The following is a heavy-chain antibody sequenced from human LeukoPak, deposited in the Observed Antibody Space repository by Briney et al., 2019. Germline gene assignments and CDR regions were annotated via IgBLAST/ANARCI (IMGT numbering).Heavy chain of an antibody. Sequence: GGSLRLSCAVSGFTFSDYYMSWIRQAAGKGLEWVSYISSSGSPIYYADSEKGRFTISRDNPKNSLYLQMNRLRAEDTAVYYCARLPTKRRFYPYYYYGMDVWGQGTTVTVSS. J-gene: IGHJ6*02. D-gene: IGHD3-3*01. CDR1: GFTFSDYY. CDR2: ISSSGSPI. V-gene: IGHV3-11*01. CDR3: ARLPTKRRFYPYYYYGMDV.